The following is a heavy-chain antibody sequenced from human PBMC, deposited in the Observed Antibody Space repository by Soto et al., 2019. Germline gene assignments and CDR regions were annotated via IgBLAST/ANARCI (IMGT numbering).Heavy chain of an antibody. CDR2: IYSGGST. J-gene: IGHJ6*02. D-gene: IGHD5-18*01. Sequence: HPGGSLRLSCAASGFTVSSNYMSWVRQAPGKGLEWVSVIYSGGSTYYADSVKGRFTISRDNSKNTLYLQMNSLRAEDTAVYYCARGPTPWDTAMGTSTRTYYYYVMDVWGQGTTVTGAS. CDR1: GFTVSSNY. V-gene: IGHV3-53*01. CDR3: ARGPTPWDTAMGTSTRTYYYYVMDV.